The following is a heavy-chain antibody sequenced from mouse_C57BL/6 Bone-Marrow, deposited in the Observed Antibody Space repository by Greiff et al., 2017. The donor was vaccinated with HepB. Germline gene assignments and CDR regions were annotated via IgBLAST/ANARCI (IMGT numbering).Heavy chain of an antibody. CDR3: ALTVVATRYAMDY. CDR2: ISSGSSTI. CDR1: GFTFSDYG. D-gene: IGHD1-1*01. Sequence: EVQRVESGGGLVKPGGSLKLSCAASGFTFSDYGMHWVRQAPEKGLEWVAYISSGSSTIYYADTVKGRFTISRDNAKNTLFLQMTSLRSEDTAMYYCALTVVATRYAMDYWGQGTSVTVSS. J-gene: IGHJ4*01. V-gene: IGHV5-17*01.